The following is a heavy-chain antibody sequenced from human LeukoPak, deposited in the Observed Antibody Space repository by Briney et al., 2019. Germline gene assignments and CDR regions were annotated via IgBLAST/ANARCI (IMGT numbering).Heavy chain of an antibody. V-gene: IGHV4-34*01. CDR1: GGSFSGYY. Sequence: PSETLSLTCAVYGGSFSGYYWSWIRQPPGKGLEWIGEINHSGSTNYNPSLKSRVTISVDTSKNQFSLKLSSVTAADTAEYYCARAALLTPFDYWGQGTLVTVSS. J-gene: IGHJ4*02. CDR2: INHSGST. D-gene: IGHD4/OR15-4a*01. CDR3: ARAALLTPFDY.